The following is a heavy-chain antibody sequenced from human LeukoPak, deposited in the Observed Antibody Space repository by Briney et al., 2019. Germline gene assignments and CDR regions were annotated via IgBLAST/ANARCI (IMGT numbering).Heavy chain of an antibody. J-gene: IGHJ4*02. CDR1: GYTFTDYT. Sequence: ASVKVSCKASGYTFTDYTMHWVRQAPGQRLEWMGWISAYNGNTNYAQKLQGRVTMTTDTSTSTAYMELRSLRSDDTAVYYCARVGARLLPLLPDYWGQGTLVTVSS. CDR3: ARVGARLLPLLPDY. D-gene: IGHD1-26*01. V-gene: IGHV1-18*01. CDR2: ISAYNGNT.